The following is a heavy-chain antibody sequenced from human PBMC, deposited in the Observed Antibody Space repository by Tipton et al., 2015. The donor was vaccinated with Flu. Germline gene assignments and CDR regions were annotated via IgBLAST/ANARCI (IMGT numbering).Heavy chain of an antibody. J-gene: IGHJ4*02. CDR2: ITSGGYDM. CDR3: ARGGWASDTNNLLDY. CDR1: GFTFSDYG. Sequence: SLRLSCAASGFTFSDYGMHWIRQAPGKGLEWVSYITSGGYDMYYADSVKGRFTISRDNAKNSLYLQLNSLRPEDTAIYYCARGGWASDTNNLLDYWGQGTLVTVSS. D-gene: IGHD1/OR15-1a*01. V-gene: IGHV3-11*01.